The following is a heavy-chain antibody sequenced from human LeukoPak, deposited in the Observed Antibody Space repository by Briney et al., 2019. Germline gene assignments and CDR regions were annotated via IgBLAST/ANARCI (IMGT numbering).Heavy chain of an antibody. J-gene: IGHJ4*02. Sequence: GGSLRLSCAASGFTFSGYAMNWVRQAPGEGLEWVSTISGSGGSTYYADSVKGRFTISRDNSKNTLYLQMNSLRAEDTAVYYCAKDLRQWLSYYFDNWGQGTLVTVSS. CDR3: AKDLRQWLSYYFDN. CDR1: GFTFSGYA. CDR2: ISGSGGST. D-gene: IGHD6-19*01. V-gene: IGHV3-23*01.